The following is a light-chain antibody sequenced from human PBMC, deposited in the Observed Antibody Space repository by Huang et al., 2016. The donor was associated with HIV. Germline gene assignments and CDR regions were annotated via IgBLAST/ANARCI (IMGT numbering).Light chain of an antibody. V-gene: IGKV3-15*01. CDR1: ESVSSK. CDR2: DAS. J-gene: IGKJ2*01. Sequence: EIVMTQSPATLSVSPGERATLYCRASESVSSKLAWYQQKPGQGPRLLIYDASTRATAILVRFSGSGSGTEFTLTISSLQSEDSAVYYCQQYYNWPLYTFGQGTKLEIK. CDR3: QQYYNWPLYT.